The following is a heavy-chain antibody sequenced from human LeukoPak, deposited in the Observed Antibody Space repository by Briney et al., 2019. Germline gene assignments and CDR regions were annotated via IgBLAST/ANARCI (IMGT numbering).Heavy chain of an antibody. CDR2: ISYDGSNK. CDR1: GFIFSSYN. J-gene: IGHJ4*02. D-gene: IGHD3-22*01. Sequence: PGRSLRLSCAASGFIFSSYNMHWVRQAPGKGPEWVTIISYDGSNKDYADSVKGRFTISRDNAKNTLFLQMNSLRADDTAVYYCAREYSSGYYRTFDYWGQGTLVTVSP. V-gene: IGHV3-30-3*01. CDR3: AREYSSGYYRTFDY.